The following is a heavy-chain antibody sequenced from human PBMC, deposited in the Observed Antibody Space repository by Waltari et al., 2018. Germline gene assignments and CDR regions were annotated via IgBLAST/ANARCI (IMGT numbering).Heavy chain of an antibody. J-gene: IGHJ5*02. CDR2: IIPIFGTA. CDR1: GGTFSSYA. Sequence: QVQLVQSGAEVKKPGSSVKVSCKASGGTFSSYAISWVRQAPGQGLEWMGGIIPIFGTANYARRFQGGVTFTADESTSTAYMGLSSLRSEDTAVYYCATCGYSYERAGWFDPWGQGTLVTVSS. CDR3: ATCGYSYERAGWFDP. V-gene: IGHV1-69*12. D-gene: IGHD5-18*01.